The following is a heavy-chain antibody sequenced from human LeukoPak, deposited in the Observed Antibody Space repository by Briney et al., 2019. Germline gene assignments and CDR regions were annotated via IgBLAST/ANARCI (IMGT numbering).Heavy chain of an antibody. D-gene: IGHD2-2*02. V-gene: IGHV4-38-2*02. J-gene: IGHJ5*02. CDR2: IYNSGST. CDR1: GYSFSSGYY. CDR3: AIVDQYQLLYVPYNWFDP. Sequence: PSETLSLTCTVPGYSFSSGYYWGCIRQPPGKGLEWVGIIYNSGSTYYNPSLKSRVIISVDTSKNQFSLKLSSVTAADTAVYYSAIVDQYQLLYVPYNWFDPWGQGTLVTLSS.